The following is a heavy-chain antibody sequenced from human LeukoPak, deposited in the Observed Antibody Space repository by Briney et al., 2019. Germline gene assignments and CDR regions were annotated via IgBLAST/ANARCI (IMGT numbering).Heavy chain of an antibody. D-gene: IGHD2-21*01. Sequence: SLTLSLTCTVSGGSFSSGSYYWSWIRQPAGKGREWIGRIYTSGSTNYNPSLKSRVTISVDTSKNQFSLKLSSVTAADTAVYYCARGGGDWGFHQSDYWGQGTLVTVSS. CDR3: ARGGGDWGFHQSDY. V-gene: IGHV4-61*02. CDR1: GGSFSSGSYY. CDR2: IYTSGST. J-gene: IGHJ4*02.